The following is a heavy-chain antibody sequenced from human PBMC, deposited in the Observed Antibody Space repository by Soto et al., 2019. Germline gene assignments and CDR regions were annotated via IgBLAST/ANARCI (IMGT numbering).Heavy chain of an antibody. D-gene: IGHD1-26*01. V-gene: IGHV1-69*05. J-gene: IGHJ4*02. CDR3: GRGRSGQIVVFY. Sequence: GASVKVSCKASGGTFSRYAISWVRQAPGQGLEWMGGIIPMFGKANYAQKFQGRVTMTRDMSITTVYMELNNLSPDDTAVYYCGRGRSGQIVVFYWGQGTPVTVSS. CDR1: GGTFSRYA. CDR2: IIPMFGKA.